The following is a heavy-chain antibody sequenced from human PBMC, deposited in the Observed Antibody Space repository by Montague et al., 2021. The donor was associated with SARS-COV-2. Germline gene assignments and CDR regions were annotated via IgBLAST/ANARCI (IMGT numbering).Heavy chain of an antibody. CDR1: GASISTGAYY. CDR2: IYYSGTI. Sequence: TLSLTCTVSGASISTGAYYWSWIRQHPEKGLEWIGYIYYSGTIYYNPSLKSRVTISLDTSNNHSSLKLSSVTAADTAVYYCATASGSGSLGFHSWGQGTLGLVSS. V-gene: IGHV4-31*03. CDR3: ATASGSGSLGFHS. J-gene: IGHJ4*02. D-gene: IGHD3-10*01.